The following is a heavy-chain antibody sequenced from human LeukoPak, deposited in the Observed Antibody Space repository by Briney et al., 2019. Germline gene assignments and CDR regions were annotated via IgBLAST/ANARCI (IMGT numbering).Heavy chain of an antibody. D-gene: IGHD3-22*01. Sequence: SETLSLTCAVYGGSFSGYSWTWMRQSPGKGLEWIGEIYHSGITNYTPSLKSRVTISVDTSKNQFSLKLSSVTAADTAVYYCARVRGSWYDSSGYYFYWGQGTLVTVSS. CDR3: ARVRGSWYDSSGYYFY. V-gene: IGHV4-34*01. J-gene: IGHJ4*02. CDR2: IYHSGIT. CDR1: GGSFSGYS.